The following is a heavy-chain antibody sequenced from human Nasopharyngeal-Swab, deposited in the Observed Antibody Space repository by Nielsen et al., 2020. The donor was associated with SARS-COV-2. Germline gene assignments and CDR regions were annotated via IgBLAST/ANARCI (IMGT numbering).Heavy chain of an antibody. J-gene: IGHJ6*02. CDR3: ARDHGPYYYYGMDV. CDR2: MNPNSGNT. CDR1: GYTFTSYD. Sequence: ASVKVFCKASGYTFTSYDINWVRQATGQGLEWMGWMNPNSGNTGYAQKFQGRVTMTRNTSISTAYMELSSLRSEDTAVYYCARDHGPYYYYGMDVWGQGTTVTVSS. V-gene: IGHV1-8*01.